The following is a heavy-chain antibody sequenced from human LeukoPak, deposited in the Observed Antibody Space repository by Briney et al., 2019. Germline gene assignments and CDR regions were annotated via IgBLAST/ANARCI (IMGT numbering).Heavy chain of an antibody. J-gene: IGHJ4*02. V-gene: IGHV3-53*01. CDR3: ASEVYDYVWGSYRYTGGFDY. D-gene: IGHD3-16*02. CDR1: GFTFSNYW. Sequence: GGSLRLSCEGSGFTFSNYWMSWVRQAPGKGLEWVSVIYSGGSTYYADSVKGRFTISRDNSKNTLYLQMNSLRAEDTAVYYCASEVYDYVWGSYRYTGGFDYWGQGTLVTVSS. CDR2: IYSGGST.